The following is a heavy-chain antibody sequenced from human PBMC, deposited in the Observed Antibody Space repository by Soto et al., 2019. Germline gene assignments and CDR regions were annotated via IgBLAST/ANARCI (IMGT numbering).Heavy chain of an antibody. Sequence: GASVKVSCKASGYTFTSYAMHWVRQAPGQRLEWMGWINAGNGNTKYSQKFQGRVTITRDTSASTAYMELSSLRSEDTAVYYCAMWGGYCSGGSCYDWFDPWGQGTLVTVSS. D-gene: IGHD2-15*01. V-gene: IGHV1-3*01. CDR3: AMWGGYCSGGSCYDWFDP. CDR1: GYTFTSYA. CDR2: INAGNGNT. J-gene: IGHJ5*02.